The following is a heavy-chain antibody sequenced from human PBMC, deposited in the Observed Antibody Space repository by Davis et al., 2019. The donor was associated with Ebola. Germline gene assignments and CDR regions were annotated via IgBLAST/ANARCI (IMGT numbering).Heavy chain of an antibody. J-gene: IGHJ6*02. D-gene: IGHD2-2*02. CDR3: ARGGIVVVPAAIPTPYYGMDV. V-gene: IGHV1-46*01. CDR2: INPSGGST. Sequence: ASVKVSCKASGYTFTSYYMHWVRQAPGQGLEWMGIINPSGGSTSYAQKFQGRVTMTRDTSTSTVYMELSSLRSEDTAVYYCARGGIVVVPAAIPTPYYGMDVWGQGTTVTVSS. CDR1: GYTFTSYY.